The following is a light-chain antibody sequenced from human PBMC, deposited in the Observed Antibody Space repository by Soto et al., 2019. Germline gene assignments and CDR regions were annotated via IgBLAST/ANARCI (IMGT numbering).Light chain of an antibody. J-gene: IGKJ2*01. CDR1: QSVSSN. CDR3: QQYNNWPPKHT. V-gene: IGKV3-15*01. CDR2: GAS. Sequence: EIVMTQSPATLSVSPGERATLSCRASQSVSSNLAWYQQKPGQAPRLLIYGASTRATGIPARFSGSGSGTEFALTISRLQSEDFAVYYCQQYNNWPPKHTFXQGTKVDIK.